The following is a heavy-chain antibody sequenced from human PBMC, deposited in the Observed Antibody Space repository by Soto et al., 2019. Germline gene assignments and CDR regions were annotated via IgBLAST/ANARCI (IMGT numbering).Heavy chain of an antibody. CDR2: ISYDGGLQ. Sequence: QAQLVESVAGVVQPGRSLRLSWAGSGFTFSSYGMHWVRQAAGTGMEWVAGISYDGGLQHYADSVKGRFTISRDNYKYMVLLQMNSLRAEDTAVYYCVSDRGYGHASVPYSWGQGTLVSVSS. CDR1: GFTFSSYG. J-gene: IGHJ4*02. CDR3: VSDRGYGHASVPYS. V-gene: IGHV3-30*03. D-gene: IGHD5-18*01.